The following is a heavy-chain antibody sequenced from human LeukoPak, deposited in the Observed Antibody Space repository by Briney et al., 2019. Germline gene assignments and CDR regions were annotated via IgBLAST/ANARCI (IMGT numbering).Heavy chain of an antibody. CDR1: GFTFSTYN. Sequence: GGSLRLSCAAPGFTFSTYNMHWVRQAPGKGLEWVALISYDGSKYYADAVKGRFSISRDNSKNTLYLQMNSLRAEDTAVYYCAKDLGYSNGHALGYWGQGTLVTVSS. J-gene: IGHJ4*02. CDR3: AKDLGYSNGHALGY. CDR2: ISYDGSK. D-gene: IGHD5-18*01. V-gene: IGHV3-30*18.